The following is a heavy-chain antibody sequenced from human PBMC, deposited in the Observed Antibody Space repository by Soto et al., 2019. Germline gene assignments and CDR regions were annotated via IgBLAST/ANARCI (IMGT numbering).Heavy chain of an antibody. Sequence: QVQLVESGGGVVQPGRSLRLSCAASGFTFSSYGMHWVRQAPGKGLEWVAVISYDGSNKYYADSVKGRFTISRDNSKNTLYLQMNSLRAEDTAVYYCAKGLPVGEQQLVEEIYYYYGMDVWGQGTTVTVSS. CDR2: ISYDGSNK. V-gene: IGHV3-30*18. CDR3: AKGLPVGEQQLVEEIYYYYGMDV. CDR1: GFTFSSYG. J-gene: IGHJ6*02. D-gene: IGHD6-13*01.